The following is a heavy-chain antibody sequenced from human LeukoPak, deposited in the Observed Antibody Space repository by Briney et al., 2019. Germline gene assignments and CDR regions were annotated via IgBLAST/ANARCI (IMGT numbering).Heavy chain of an antibody. Sequence: KPSETLSLTCTVSGGSISSYYWSWIRQPPGKGLEWIGYIYYSGSTNYNPSLKSRVTISVDTSKNQFSLKLSSVTAADTAVYYCASRRRGYIVGAPFDIWGQGTMVTVSS. V-gene: IGHV4-59*08. CDR1: GGSISSYY. CDR2: IYYSGST. CDR3: ASRRRGYIVGAPFDI. J-gene: IGHJ3*02. D-gene: IGHD1-26*01.